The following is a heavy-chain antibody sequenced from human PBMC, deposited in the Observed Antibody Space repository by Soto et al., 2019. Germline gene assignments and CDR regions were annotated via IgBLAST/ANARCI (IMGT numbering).Heavy chain of an antibody. CDR3: ARDRGSYALDY. Sequence: QVQLVQSGAEVKKPGASVKVSCKASGYTFTSYGISWVRQAPGQGLEWMGWISAYNGNTNYAQKLQGRVTMTTDTATRTAYMELRSLRSIETAVYDCARDRGSYALDYWGQGTLVTVSS. D-gene: IGHD1-26*01. V-gene: IGHV1-18*01. J-gene: IGHJ4*02. CDR2: ISAYNGNT. CDR1: GYTFTSYG.